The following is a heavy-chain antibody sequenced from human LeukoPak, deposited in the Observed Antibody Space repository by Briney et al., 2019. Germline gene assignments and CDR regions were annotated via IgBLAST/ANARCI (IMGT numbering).Heavy chain of an antibody. J-gene: IGHJ4*02. CDR1: GFTFTGYE. V-gene: IGHV3-15*01. CDR3: TTSIVGTTAY. Sequence: PGGSLRVSCAASGFTFTGYEMHWVRQAPGKGLEWVGRIKSETDGGTIHYGAPVKGRFIISRDDSKNTVGLQMNSLKTEDTGVYYCTTSIVGTTAYWGQGTLVIVSS. D-gene: IGHD1-26*01. CDR2: IKSETDGGTI.